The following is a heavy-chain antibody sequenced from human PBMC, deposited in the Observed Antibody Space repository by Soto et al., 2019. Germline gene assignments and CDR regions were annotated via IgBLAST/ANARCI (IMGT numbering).Heavy chain of an antibody. V-gene: IGHV3-66*01. D-gene: IGHD3-22*01. CDR2: IYTGDST. Sequence: GGSLRLSCAASGFTVNSNRMSWVRQAPGKGLEWVSVIYTGDSTYYADSVKDRFTISRDSSKNTLYLQMNSLRVEDTAVYYCAKGSNYYDTSAAYNGVYYFDYWGQGTLVTVSS. CDR3: AKGSNYYDTSAAYNGVYYFDY. CDR1: GFTVNSNR. J-gene: IGHJ4*02.